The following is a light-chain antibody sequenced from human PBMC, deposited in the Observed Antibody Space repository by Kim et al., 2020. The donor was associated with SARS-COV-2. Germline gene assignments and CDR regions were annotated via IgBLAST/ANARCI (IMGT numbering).Light chain of an antibody. J-gene: IGLJ3*02. V-gene: IGLV2-14*03. CDR3: SSYTSSITWV. Sequence: GQSITISCTGTSSDVGGYNYVSWYQQHPDKAPKLIIYDVTNRPSGVSNRFSGSKSGNTASLTISGLQAEDEADYYCSSYTSSITWVFGGGTQLTVL. CDR2: DVT. CDR1: SSDVGGYNY.